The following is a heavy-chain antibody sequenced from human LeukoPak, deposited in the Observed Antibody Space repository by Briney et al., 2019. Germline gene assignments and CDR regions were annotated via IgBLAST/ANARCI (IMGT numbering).Heavy chain of an antibody. D-gene: IGHD2-2*02. CDR1: GGSISSSSYY. CDR3: ARDFVRDCSSTSCYRVFDY. CDR2: IYYSGST. J-gene: IGHJ4*02. Sequence: SETLSLTCTVSGGSISSSSYYWGWIRQPPGKGLEWIGSIYYSGSTYYNPSLKSRVTISVDTSKNQFSLKLSSVTAADTAVYYCARDFVRDCSSTSCYRVFDYWGQGTLVTVSS. V-gene: IGHV4-39*02.